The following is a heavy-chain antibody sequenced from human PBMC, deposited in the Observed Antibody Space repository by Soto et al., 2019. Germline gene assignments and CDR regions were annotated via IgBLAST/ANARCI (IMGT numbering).Heavy chain of an antibody. V-gene: IGHV1-2*02. CDR1: GYPFTDYY. CDR3: ASSALPTAIRAGWHYLNC. CDR2: INPNSGGT. Sequence: ASGKVCFKASGYPFTDYYVHWVRQAPGQGLEWMGWINPNSGGTNHAQKFHVRVTMTRYTSINTAYMELSSLRSDDTALYYCASSALPTAIRAGWHYLNCWGQGTTVTVSS. D-gene: IGHD2-2*02. J-gene: IGHJ4*02.